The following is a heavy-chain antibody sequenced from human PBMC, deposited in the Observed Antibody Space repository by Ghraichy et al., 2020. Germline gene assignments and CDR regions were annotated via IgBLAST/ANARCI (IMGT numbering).Heavy chain of an antibody. CDR3: ARAYSGSYFHFDY. J-gene: IGHJ4*02. Sequence: GGSLRLPCAASGFTFSSYWMSWVRQAPGKGLEWVANIKQDGSEKYYVDSVKGRFTISRDNAKNSLYLQMNSLRAEDTAVYYCARAYSGSYFHFDYWGQGTLVTVSS. CDR2: IKQDGSEK. D-gene: IGHD1-26*01. CDR1: GFTFSSYW. V-gene: IGHV3-7*03.